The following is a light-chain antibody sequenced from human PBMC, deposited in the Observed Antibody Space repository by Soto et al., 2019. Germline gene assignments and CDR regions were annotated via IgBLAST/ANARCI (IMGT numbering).Light chain of an antibody. CDR1: TGAVTSDYH. J-gene: IGLJ1*01. CDR2: STN. CDR3: LLYHSGPYV. Sequence: QTVVTQEPSLTVSPGGTVTLTCGSSTGAVTSDYHPNWFQQKPGQAPRALIYSTNNKHSWTPARFSGSLLGGNAALTVSGVQPEDEAEYYCLLYHSGPYVFGAGTKVTVL. V-gene: IGLV7-43*01.